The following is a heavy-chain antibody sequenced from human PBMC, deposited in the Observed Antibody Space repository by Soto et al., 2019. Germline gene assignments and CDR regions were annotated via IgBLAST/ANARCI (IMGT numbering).Heavy chain of an antibody. CDR1: GFSFSTYS. CDR3: ARSTSLGGMDV. Sequence: EVQLVESGGGLVMPGGSLRLSCIASGFSFSTYSMNWVRQAPGKGLEWVSSIRRSGDYTYYADSLKGPFTISRDNAKNSRSLQMISLRAEDTAVYYGARSTSLGGMDVWGQGTTVTVSS. CDR2: IRRSGDYT. V-gene: IGHV3-21*01. J-gene: IGHJ6*02. D-gene: IGHD1-1*01.